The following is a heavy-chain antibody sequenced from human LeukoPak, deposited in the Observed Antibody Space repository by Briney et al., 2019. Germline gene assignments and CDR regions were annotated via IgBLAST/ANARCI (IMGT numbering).Heavy chain of an antibody. CDR3: AKDIGPYYDFWSGTVN. CDR2: ISGGGGST. V-gene: IGHV3-43*02. CDR1: GFTFDDYA. Sequence: GGSLRLSCAASGFTFDDYAMHWVRQAPGKGLEWVSLISGGGGSTYYADSVKGRFTISRDNSKNSLYLQMNSLRTEDTALYYCAKDIGPYYDFWSGTVNWGQGTLVTVSS. J-gene: IGHJ4*02. D-gene: IGHD3-3*01.